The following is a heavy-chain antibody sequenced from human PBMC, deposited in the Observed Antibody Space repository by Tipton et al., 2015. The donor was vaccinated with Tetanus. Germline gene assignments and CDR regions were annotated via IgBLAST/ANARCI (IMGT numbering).Heavy chain of an antibody. CDR3: ARDQARGARGWNYFDY. J-gene: IGHJ4*02. V-gene: IGHV4-31*03. D-gene: IGHD1-26*01. CDR1: GGSISGGRYY. CDR2: IYSSGST. Sequence: GLVKPSQTLSHTCTVSGGSISGGRYYWSWIRQRPGKGLEWIGDIYSSGSTYSDPSLKGRVTISVDTSKNQFSLRLNSVTAADTAVYYCARDQARGARGWNYFDYWGLGTLVTVSS.